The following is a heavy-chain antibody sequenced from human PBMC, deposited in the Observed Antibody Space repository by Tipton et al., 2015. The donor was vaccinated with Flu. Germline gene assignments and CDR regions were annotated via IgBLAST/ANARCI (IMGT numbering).Heavy chain of an antibody. J-gene: IGHJ5*02. CDR2: IKQDGSEK. D-gene: IGHD6-13*01. CDR3: ARAWAAAGSA. CDR1: GFTFSRYG. Sequence: SLRLSCAVSGFTFSRYGISWVRQAPGKGLEWVANIKQDGSEKYYVDSVKGRFIISRDNAKNSLYLQMNSLRSEDTAVYYCARAWAAAGSAWGQGTLVTVSS. V-gene: IGHV3-7*01.